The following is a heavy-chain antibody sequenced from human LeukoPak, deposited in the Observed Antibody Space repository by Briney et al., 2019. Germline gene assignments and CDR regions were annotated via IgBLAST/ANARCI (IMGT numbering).Heavy chain of an antibody. CDR3: ARDHVTIFGVEYGMDV. V-gene: IGHV1-2*02. Sequence: GASVKVSCKASGYTFTGYYMHWVRQAPGQGLEWMGWINPNSGGTNYAQKFQGRVTMTRDTSISTAYMELSRLRSDDTAGYYCARDHVTIFGVEYGMDVWGQGTTVTVSS. D-gene: IGHD3-3*01. CDR2: INPNSGGT. CDR1: GYTFTGYY. J-gene: IGHJ6*02.